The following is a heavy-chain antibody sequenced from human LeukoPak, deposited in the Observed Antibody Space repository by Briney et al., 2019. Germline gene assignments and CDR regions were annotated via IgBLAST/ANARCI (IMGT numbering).Heavy chain of an antibody. CDR3: AKDLWFGEFRGAFDI. J-gene: IGHJ3*02. Sequence: GGSLRLSCAASGFTFSSYGMHWVRQAPGKGLEWVAVISYDGSNKYYADSVKGRFTISRDNSKNTLYLQMNSLRAEDTAVYYCAKDLWFGEFRGAFDIWGQRTMVTVSS. V-gene: IGHV3-30*18. D-gene: IGHD3-10*01. CDR2: ISYDGSNK. CDR1: GFTFSSYG.